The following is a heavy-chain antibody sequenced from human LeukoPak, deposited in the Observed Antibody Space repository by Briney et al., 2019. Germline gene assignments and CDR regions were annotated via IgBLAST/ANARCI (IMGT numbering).Heavy chain of an antibody. J-gene: IGHJ4*02. CDR2: ISYDGSNK. V-gene: IGHV3-30*01. Sequence: GGSLRLSCAASGFTFSSYAMHWVRQAPGKGLEWVAVISYDGSNKYYADSVKGRFTISRDNSKNTLYLQMNSLRAEDTAVYYSARGTLLRFLEWLFQFDYWGQGTLVNVSS. CDR3: ARGTLLRFLEWLFQFDY. D-gene: IGHD3-3*01. CDR1: GFTFSSYA.